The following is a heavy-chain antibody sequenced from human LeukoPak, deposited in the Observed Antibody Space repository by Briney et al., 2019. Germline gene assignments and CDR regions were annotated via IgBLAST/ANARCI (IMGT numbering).Heavy chain of an antibody. D-gene: IGHD2-15*01. CDR2: IRHDGNAK. CDR3: ATSHDSAGND. CDR1: GFAFSDFW. V-gene: IGHV3-7*01. Sequence: GSLRLSCAASGFAFSDFWMSWVRQAPGKGLEWVANIRHDGNAKNYVPSVRGRFTISRDNAKNSLYLQMNSLTVEDTAVYYCATSHDSAGNDRGQGTLVTVSS. J-gene: IGHJ4*02.